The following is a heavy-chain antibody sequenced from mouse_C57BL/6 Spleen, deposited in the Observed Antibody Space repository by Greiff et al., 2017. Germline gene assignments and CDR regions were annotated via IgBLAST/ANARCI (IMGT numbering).Heavy chain of an antibody. CDR2: IRLKSDNYAT. Sequence: DVKLVESGGGLVQPGGSMKLSCVASGFTFSNYWMNWVRQSPEKGLEWVAQIRLKSDNYATHYAESVKGRFTISRDDSKSSVYLQMNNLRAEDTGIYYCTEDSNPFAYWGQGTLVTVSA. V-gene: IGHV6-3*01. CDR3: TEDSNPFAY. J-gene: IGHJ3*01. CDR1: GFTFSNYW. D-gene: IGHD2-5*01.